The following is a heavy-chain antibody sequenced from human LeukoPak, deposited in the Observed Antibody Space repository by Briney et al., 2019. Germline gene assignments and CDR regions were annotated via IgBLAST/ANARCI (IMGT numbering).Heavy chain of an antibody. CDR1: RFIFSSYG. Sequence: PGGSLRLSCAASRFIFSSYGMHWVRQAPGRGLEWVAGVSSDGRRKYYADSMKGRFTVSRDNSKNTLYLQINSLRTEDTAVYYCAKAPEDSNTWFLIETWGQGTLVTASS. CDR2: VSSDGRRK. V-gene: IGHV3-30*18. D-gene: IGHD6-13*01. J-gene: IGHJ5*02. CDR3: AKAPEDSNTWFLIET.